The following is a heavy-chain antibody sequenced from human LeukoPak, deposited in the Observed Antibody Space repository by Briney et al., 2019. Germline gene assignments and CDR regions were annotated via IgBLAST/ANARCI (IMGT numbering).Heavy chain of an antibody. CDR2: ISYDGSNK. CDR1: GFTFGSYG. CDR3: ARDRIWDVDY. V-gene: IGHV3-30*03. D-gene: IGHD1-26*01. Sequence: GGSLGLSCAASGFTFGSYGMHWVRQAPGKGLEWVAVISYDGSNKYYADSVKGRFTISRDNSKNTLYLHMNSLRAEDTAVYYCARDRIWDVDYWGQGTLDSVSS. J-gene: IGHJ4*02.